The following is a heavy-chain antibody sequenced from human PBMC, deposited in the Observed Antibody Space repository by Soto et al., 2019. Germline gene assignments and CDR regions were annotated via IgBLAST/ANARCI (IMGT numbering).Heavy chain of an antibody. CDR2: IWYDGSNK. D-gene: IGHD5-12*01. J-gene: IGHJ5*02. V-gene: IGHV3-33*01. Sequence: QVQLVESGGGVGQPGRSLRLSCAASGFTFSSYGMHWVRQAPGKGLERVAVIWYDGSNKYYADSVKGRLTISRYNSKKVLYLQMNSLRAEDTAVYYCARDGGCRDGYTVGCNWFDPWGQGTLVTVSS. CDR1: GFTFSSYG. CDR3: ARDGGCRDGYTVGCNWFDP.